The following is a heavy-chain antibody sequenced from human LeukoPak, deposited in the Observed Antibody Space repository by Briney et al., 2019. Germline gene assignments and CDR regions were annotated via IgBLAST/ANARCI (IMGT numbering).Heavy chain of an antibody. CDR3: ARDFGAQNLPYDFDI. V-gene: IGHV4-61*02. Sequence: SETLSLTCTVSGGSISSGSDYWSWIRQPAGKGLEWIGRIYTSGSTNYNPSLKSRVTISVDTSKNQFSLKLSSVTAADTAVYYCARDFGAQNLPYDFDIWGQGTMVTVSS. D-gene: IGHD3-3*01. CDR1: GGSISSGSDY. J-gene: IGHJ3*02. CDR2: IYTSGST.